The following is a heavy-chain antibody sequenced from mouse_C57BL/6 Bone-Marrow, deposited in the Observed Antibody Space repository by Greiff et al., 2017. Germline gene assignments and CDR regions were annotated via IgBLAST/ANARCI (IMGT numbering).Heavy chain of an antibody. CDR3: AHCTSVVSRWGFDV. Sequence: QVQLQQSGAELVKPGASVKISCKASGYAFSSYWMNWVKQRPGQGLEWIGQIYPGDGDTNYNGKFKGKATLTADKSSSTAYMQLSSLTSEDSAVYFCAHCTSVVSRWGFDVWGPGTTLTVSS. D-gene: IGHD1-1*01. CDR1: GYAFSSYW. V-gene: IGHV1-80*01. CDR2: IYPGDGDT. J-gene: IGHJ1*01.